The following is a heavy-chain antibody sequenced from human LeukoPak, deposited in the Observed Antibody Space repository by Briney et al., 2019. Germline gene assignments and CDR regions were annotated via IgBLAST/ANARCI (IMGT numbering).Heavy chain of an antibody. CDR1: GFTFSSYG. Sequence: GRSLRLSCAASGFTFSSYGMHWVRQAPGKGLEWVAVISYDGSNKYYADSVKGRFTISRDNSKNTLYLQMNSLRAEDTAVYYCAAYDSSAEAFDIWGQGTMVTVSS. D-gene: IGHD3-22*01. V-gene: IGHV3-30*03. CDR2: ISYDGSNK. J-gene: IGHJ3*02. CDR3: AAYDSSAEAFDI.